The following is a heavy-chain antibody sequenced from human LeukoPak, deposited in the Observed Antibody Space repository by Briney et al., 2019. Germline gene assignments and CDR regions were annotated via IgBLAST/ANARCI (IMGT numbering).Heavy chain of an antibody. CDR1: GFAFSSYA. CDR3: ANEGGTRLQYPHDAFDI. CDR2: ISGSGGST. V-gene: IGHV3-23*01. Sequence: GGSLRLSCAASGFAFSSYAMSWVRQAPGKGLEWVSAISGSGGSTYYADSVKGRFTISRDNSKNTLYLQMNSLRAEDTAVSCCANEGGTRLQYPHDAFDIWGQGTMVTVSS. J-gene: IGHJ3*02. D-gene: IGHD4-11*01.